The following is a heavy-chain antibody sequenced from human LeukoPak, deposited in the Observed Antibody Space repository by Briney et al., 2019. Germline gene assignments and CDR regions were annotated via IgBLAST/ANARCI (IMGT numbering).Heavy chain of an antibody. D-gene: IGHD5-18*01. J-gene: IGHJ4*02. CDR1: GGSISSYY. V-gene: IGHV4-59*01. CDR2: IYSSGST. Sequence: SETLSLTCTVSGGSISSYYWSWIRQSPGKGLEWIGYIYSSGSTNYNPSLKSRVAISLDTSKNQFSLKLSSVTAADTAVYFCARGGYTYGNDYWGQGTLVTVSS. CDR3: ARGGYTYGNDY.